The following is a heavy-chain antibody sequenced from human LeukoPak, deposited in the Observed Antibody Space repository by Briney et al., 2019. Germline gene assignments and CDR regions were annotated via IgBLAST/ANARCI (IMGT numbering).Heavy chain of an antibody. D-gene: IGHD4-11*01. J-gene: IGHJ4*02. CDR1: GGSISSSSYY. V-gene: IGHV4-39*01. Sequence: PSETLSLTCTVSGGSISSSSYYWGWIRQPPGKGLEWIGSIYYSGSTYYNPSLKSRVTISVDTSKNQFSLKLSSVTAADTAVYYCARHDYSNYRFDYWGQGTLVTVSS. CDR3: ARHDYSNYRFDY. CDR2: IYYSGST.